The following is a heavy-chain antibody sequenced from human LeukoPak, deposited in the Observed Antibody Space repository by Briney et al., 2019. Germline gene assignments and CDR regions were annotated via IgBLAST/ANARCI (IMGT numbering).Heavy chain of an antibody. Sequence: GGSLRLSCAASGFTFSSYGMHWVRQAPGKGLEWVAVISYDGSNKYYADSVKGRFTISRDNSKNTLYLQMNSLRAEDTAVYYCAKDLRVVVVAATLGYWGQGTLVTVSS. V-gene: IGHV3-30*18. CDR3: AKDLRVVVVAATLGY. CDR1: GFTFSSYG. CDR2: ISYDGSNK. D-gene: IGHD2-15*01. J-gene: IGHJ4*02.